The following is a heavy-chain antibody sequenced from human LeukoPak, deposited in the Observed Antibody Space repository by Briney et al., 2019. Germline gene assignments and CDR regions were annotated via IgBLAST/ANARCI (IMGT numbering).Heavy chain of an antibody. J-gene: IGHJ3*02. CDR1: GYTFSNYD. Sequence: ASVKVSCKASGYTFSNYDMNWVRQAPGQGLEWMGWINTKTGNPTYAQGFTGRFVFSLDTSVSTTYLQISSLKAHDTAVYYCARDQRYCGGDCYDAFDIWGQGTMVTVSS. V-gene: IGHV7-4-1*02. CDR2: INTKTGNP. D-gene: IGHD2-21*02. CDR3: ARDQRYCGGDCYDAFDI.